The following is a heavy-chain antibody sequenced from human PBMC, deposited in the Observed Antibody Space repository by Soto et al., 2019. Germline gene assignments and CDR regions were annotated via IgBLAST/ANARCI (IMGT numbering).Heavy chain of an antibody. V-gene: IGHV1-69*01. Sequence: QVQLVQSGAEVKKPGSSVKVSCKASGGIFNTHAVTWVRQAPGQGLEYMGGISPMFDATNYAQKFKGRVTITADESTSTGYLYLSSLRSDDTAVYYYAXXXXSDGSGHYYYFFHYWGQGTLVTVSS. J-gene: IGHJ4*02. CDR3: AXXXXSDGSGHYYYFFHY. CDR2: ISPMFDAT. D-gene: IGHD3-22*01. CDR1: GGIFNTHA.